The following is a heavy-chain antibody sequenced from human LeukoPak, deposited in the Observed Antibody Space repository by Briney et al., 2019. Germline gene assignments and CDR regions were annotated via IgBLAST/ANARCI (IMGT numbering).Heavy chain of an antibody. CDR2: ISWNSGSI. J-gene: IGHJ4*01. D-gene: IGHD6-13*01. CDR1: GFTFDDYA. CDR3: AKDFYSSSWYYFDY. V-gene: IGHV3-9*03. Sequence: GGSLRLSCATSGFTFDDYAMHWVRQAPGKGLEWVSGISWNSGSIGYADSVKVRFTISRDNAKNSLYLQMNSLRAEDMALYYCAKDFYSSSWYYFDYLGQGTLVTVSS.